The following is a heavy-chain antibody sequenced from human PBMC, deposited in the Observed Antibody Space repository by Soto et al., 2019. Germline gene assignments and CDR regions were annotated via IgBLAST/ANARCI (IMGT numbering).Heavy chain of an antibody. CDR3: ARDRIAAPDTYYYYGMDV. J-gene: IGHJ6*02. V-gene: IGHV1-2*04. CDR2: INPNSGGT. D-gene: IGHD6-6*01. Sequence: ASVKVSCKASGGTFSSYTISWVRQAPGQGLEWMGRINPNSGGTNYAQKFQGWVTMTRDTSISAAYMELSRLRSDDTAVYYCARDRIAAPDTYYYYGMDVWGQGTTVTVSS. CDR1: GGTFSSYT.